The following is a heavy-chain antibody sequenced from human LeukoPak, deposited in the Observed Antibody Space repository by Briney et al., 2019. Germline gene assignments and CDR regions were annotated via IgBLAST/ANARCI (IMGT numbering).Heavy chain of an antibody. Sequence: SGGSLRLSCAASGFTFGSYAMSWVRQAPGKGLEWVSAISGSGGSTYYADSVKGRFTISRDNSKNTLYLQMNSLRAEDTAVYYCARGLWAFDYWGQGTLVTVSS. D-gene: IGHD3-16*01. J-gene: IGHJ4*02. V-gene: IGHV3-23*01. CDR1: GFTFGSYA. CDR2: ISGSGGST. CDR3: ARGLWAFDY.